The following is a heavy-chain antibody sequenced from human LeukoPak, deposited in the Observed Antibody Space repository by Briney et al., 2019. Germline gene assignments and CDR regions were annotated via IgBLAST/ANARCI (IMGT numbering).Heavy chain of an antibody. Sequence: LSETLSLTCTVSGYSISSGYYWGWIRQPPGKGLEWIGSIYHSGSTYYNPSLKSRVTISVDTSKNQFSLKLSSVTAADTAVYYCARREEYYDFWGGYYNDYWGQGTLVTVSS. CDR1: GYSISSGYY. D-gene: IGHD3-3*01. V-gene: IGHV4-38-2*02. J-gene: IGHJ4*02. CDR2: IYHSGST. CDR3: ARREEYYDFWGGYYNDY.